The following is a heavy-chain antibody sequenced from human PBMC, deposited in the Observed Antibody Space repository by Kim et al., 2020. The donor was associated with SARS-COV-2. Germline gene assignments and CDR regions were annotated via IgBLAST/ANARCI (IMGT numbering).Heavy chain of an antibody. Sequence: YNPSLKSRVTISVDPSKNQFSLQLSSVTAADTAVYDCARGSSLVGLDYWGQGTLVTVSS. CDR3: ARGSSLVGLDY. V-gene: IGHV4-30-2*04. D-gene: IGHD2-15*01. J-gene: IGHJ4*02.